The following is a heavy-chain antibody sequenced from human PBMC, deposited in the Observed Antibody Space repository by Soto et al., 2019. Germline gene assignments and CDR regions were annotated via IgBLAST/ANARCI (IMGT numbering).Heavy chain of an antibody. CDR1: GGSISSYY. J-gene: IGHJ4*02. V-gene: IGHV4-59*08. CDR3: ASSYGDLTFDY. CDR2: IYYSGST. D-gene: IGHD4-17*01. Sequence: SETLSLTCTVSGGSISSYYWSWIRQPPGKGLEWIGYIYYSGSTNYNPSLKSRVTISVDTSKNQFSLKLSSVTAAGTAVYYCASSYGDLTFDYWGQGTLVTVS.